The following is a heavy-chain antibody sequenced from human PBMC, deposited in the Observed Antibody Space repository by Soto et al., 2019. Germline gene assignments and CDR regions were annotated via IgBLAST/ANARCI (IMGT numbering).Heavy chain of an antibody. CDR3: TSNARVASAVVP. D-gene: IGHD5-12*01. Sequence: EVKLVETGGGLIQPGGSLRLSCVASGFSISYNYMSWVRQAPGKGLEWVSIIYSGGSTYYSDSVKGRFTISKDNSKNTLDLQMNNLRAEDTAVYYCTSNARVASAVVPWGQGTLVTVSS. CDR2: IYSGGST. J-gene: IGHJ5*02. CDR1: GFSISYNY. V-gene: IGHV3-53*02.